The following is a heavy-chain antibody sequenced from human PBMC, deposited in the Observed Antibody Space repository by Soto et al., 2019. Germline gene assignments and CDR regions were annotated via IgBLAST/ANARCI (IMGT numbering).Heavy chain of an antibody. CDR3: ASSNIAATGFYYYGMDV. CDR2: IYYSGST. Sequence: SETLSLTCTVSGGSISSYYWSWIRQPPGKGLEWIGYIYYSGSTNYNPSLKSRVTISVDTSKNQFSLKLSSVTAADTAAYYCASSNIAATGFYYYGMDVWGRGTTVTVSS. CDR1: GGSISSYY. V-gene: IGHV4-59*01. D-gene: IGHD6-13*01. J-gene: IGHJ6*02.